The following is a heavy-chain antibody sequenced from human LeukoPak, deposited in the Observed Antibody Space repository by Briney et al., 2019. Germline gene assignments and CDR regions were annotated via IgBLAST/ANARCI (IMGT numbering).Heavy chain of an antibody. Sequence: GGSLRLSCATSGFTFSSYWMTWVRQAPGQGLGWVANINLDGSVQWYADSVKGRFTVSRDNAKNSVYLQMNSLRGEDTAVYYCAREGGVADYWGQGTLVTVSS. CDR2: INLDGSVQ. V-gene: IGHV3-7*01. J-gene: IGHJ4*02. CDR1: GFTFSSYW. D-gene: IGHD3-16*01. CDR3: AREGGVADY.